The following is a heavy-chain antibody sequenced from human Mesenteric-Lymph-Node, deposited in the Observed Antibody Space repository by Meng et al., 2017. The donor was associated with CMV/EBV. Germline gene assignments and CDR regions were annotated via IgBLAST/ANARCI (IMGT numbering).Heavy chain of an antibody. D-gene: IGHD6-19*01. V-gene: IGHV3-48*03. CDR2: ITSSGYTI. CDR3: ARDRPNSSGWGAFDI. Sequence: GGSLRLSCAASGFTFSSYEMNWVRQAPGKGLEWVSYITSSGYTIYYADSVKGRFTISRDNSKNTLSLQMNSLRAEDTALYYCARDRPNSSGWGAFDIWGQGTMVTVSS. J-gene: IGHJ3*02. CDR1: GFTFSSYE.